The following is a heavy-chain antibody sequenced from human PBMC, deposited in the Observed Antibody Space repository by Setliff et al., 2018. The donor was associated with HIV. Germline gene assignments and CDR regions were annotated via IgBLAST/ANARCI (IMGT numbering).Heavy chain of an antibody. CDR1: GFTFISYS. D-gene: IGHD4-17*01. Sequence: PGGSLRLSCAASGFTFISYSMNWVRQAPGKGLEWVSSISSSSSYIYYADSVKGRFTISRDNAKNSLYLQMNSLRAEDTAVYYCARDLSRSADYGVFDSWGQGTPVTVSS. CDR2: ISSSSSYI. V-gene: IGHV3-21*04. J-gene: IGHJ4*02. CDR3: ARDLSRSADYGVFDS.